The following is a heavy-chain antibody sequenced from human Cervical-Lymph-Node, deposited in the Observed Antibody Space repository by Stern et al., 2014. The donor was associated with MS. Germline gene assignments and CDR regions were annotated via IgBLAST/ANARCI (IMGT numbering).Heavy chain of an antibody. D-gene: IGHD3-22*01. Sequence: EVQLVQSGAEVKKPGGSLKITCKGSGYTISNYWFAGGGHKPGEGREERGVIYRGASDTRYSPSFQGQVTISADKSITTAYLQWSSLKASDTAMYYCARLYSSSDRSDFDFWGQGTLVTVSS. V-gene: IGHV5-51*01. J-gene: IGHJ4*02. CDR1: GYTISNYW. CDR3: ARLYSSSDRSDFDF. CDR2: IYRGASDT.